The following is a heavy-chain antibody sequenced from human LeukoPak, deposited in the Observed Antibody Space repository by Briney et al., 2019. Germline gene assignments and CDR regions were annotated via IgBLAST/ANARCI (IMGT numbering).Heavy chain of an antibody. CDR1: GFTFSSYS. J-gene: IGHJ4*02. CDR2: ISSSSSYI. Sequence: GGSLRLSCAASGFTFSSYSMNWVRQAPGKGLEWVSSISSSSSYIYYADSVKGRFTISRDNAKNSLYLQMNSLRAEDTAVYYCARVKGYYDSSGYVDYWGQGTLVTVSS. D-gene: IGHD3-22*01. CDR3: ARVKGYYDSSGYVDY. V-gene: IGHV3-21*01.